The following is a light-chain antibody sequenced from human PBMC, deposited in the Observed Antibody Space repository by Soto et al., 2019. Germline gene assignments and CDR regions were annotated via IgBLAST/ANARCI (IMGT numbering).Light chain of an antibody. CDR2: GAS. J-gene: IGKJ1*01. CDR1: QSVSSSF. V-gene: IGKV3-20*01. Sequence: EIVLTQSPGTLSLSPGERATLSFSASQSVSSSFLAWYQQKPGQAPRLLIYGASSRATGIPDRFSGSGSGTDFTLTINRLEPADFAVYYCQYYGSSSTFGQGTKVDIK. CDR3: QYYGSSST.